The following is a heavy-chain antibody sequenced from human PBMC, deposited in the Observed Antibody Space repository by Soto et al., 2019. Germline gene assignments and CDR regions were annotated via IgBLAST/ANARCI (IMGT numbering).Heavy chain of an antibody. Sequence: SETLSLTCTVSGGSISSSSYYWGWIRQPPGKGLEWIGSIYYSGSTYYNPSLKSRVTISVDTSKNQFSLKLSSVTAADTAVYSCASYDYVWGSYRYTWGDYWGQGTLVTVSS. CDR3: ASYDYVWGSYRYTWGDY. CDR2: IYYSGST. V-gene: IGHV4-39*01. CDR1: GGSISSSSYY. J-gene: IGHJ4*02. D-gene: IGHD3-16*02.